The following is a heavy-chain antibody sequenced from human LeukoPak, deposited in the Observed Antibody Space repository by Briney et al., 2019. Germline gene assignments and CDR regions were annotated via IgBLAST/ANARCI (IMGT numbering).Heavy chain of an antibody. D-gene: IGHD6-13*01. CDR3: TRGIAAAGTLGVQH. V-gene: IGHV3-73*01. CDR1: GFTFSGSA. Sequence: GGSLRLSCAASGFTFSGSAMHWVRQASGKGLEWVGRIRSKANSYATAYAASVKGRFTISRDDSKNTAYQQMNSLKTEDTAVYYCTRGIAAAGTLGVQHWGQGTLVTVSS. J-gene: IGHJ1*01. CDR2: IRSKANSYAT.